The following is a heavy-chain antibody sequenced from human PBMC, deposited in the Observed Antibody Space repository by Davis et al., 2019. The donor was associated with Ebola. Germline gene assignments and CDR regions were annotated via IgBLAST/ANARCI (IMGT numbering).Heavy chain of an antibody. CDR2: FDPEDGET. J-gene: IGHJ4*02. Sequence: ASVKVSCKVSVYTLTELSMHWVRQAPGTGLEWMGGFDPEDGETIYAQKFQGRVTMTGDPSISTAYMELSSLTIDDTAVYYCARGYSPKCRGGDCVNDFWGQGTLVTVST. CDR1: VYTLTELS. D-gene: IGHD2-21*02. CDR3: ARGYSPKCRGGDCVNDF. V-gene: IGHV1-24*01.